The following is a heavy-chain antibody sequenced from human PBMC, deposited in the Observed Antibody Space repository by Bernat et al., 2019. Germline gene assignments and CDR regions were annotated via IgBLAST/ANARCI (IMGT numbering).Heavy chain of an antibody. J-gene: IGHJ6*02. CDR3: AADDLPGKDQYPNYYYGMDV. V-gene: IGHV1-58*02. D-gene: IGHD2-15*01. CDR1: GFTFTSSA. CDR2: IVVGSGNT. Sequence: QMQLVQSGPEVKKPGTSVKVSCKASGFTFTSSAMQWVRQARGQRLEGIGWIVVGSGNTNYAQKFQERVTITRDMSTSTAYMELSSLRSEETGVYYCAADDLPGKDQYPNYYYGMDVWGQGTTVTVSS.